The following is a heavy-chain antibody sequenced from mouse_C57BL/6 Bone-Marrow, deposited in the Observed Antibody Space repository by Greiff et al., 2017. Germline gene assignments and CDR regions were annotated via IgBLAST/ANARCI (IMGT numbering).Heavy chain of an antibody. J-gene: IGHJ1*03. CDR2: ISNLAYSI. D-gene: IGHD2-4*01. CDR3: ESLYYDYCYWYFDV. CDR1: GFTFSDYG. V-gene: IGHV5-15*01. Sequence: DVKLVESGGGLVQPGGSLQLSCAASGFTFSDYGMAWVRQAPRKGPEWVAFISNLAYSIYYAATVTGRFTISSENAKNTRYLEMSSLRSEDTAMYYCESLYYDYCYWYFDVWGTGTTVTVYS.